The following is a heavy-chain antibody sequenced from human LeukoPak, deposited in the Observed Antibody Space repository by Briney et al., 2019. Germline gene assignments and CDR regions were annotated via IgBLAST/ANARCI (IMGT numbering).Heavy chain of an antibody. CDR3: ARATVTHDFWSGYPSYFDS. CDR2: VFHTGHT. CDR1: GGSINSDY. J-gene: IGHJ4*02. D-gene: IGHD3-3*01. Sequence: SETLSLTCIVSGGSINSDYWIWIRQPPGKGLEWIGNVFHTGHTNYSPSLRSRVTISLDTSKNQFSLSLRSVTAADTAVYFCARATVTHDFWSGYPSYFDSWGQGTLVTVSS. V-gene: IGHV4-59*01.